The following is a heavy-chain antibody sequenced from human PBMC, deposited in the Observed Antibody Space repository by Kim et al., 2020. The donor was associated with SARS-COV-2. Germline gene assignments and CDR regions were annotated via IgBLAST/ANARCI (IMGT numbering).Heavy chain of an antibody. CDR2: IYYSGST. V-gene: IGHV4-59*08. CDR3: ARHEKVTIFGVVILGYMDV. CDR1: GGSISSYY. D-gene: IGHD3-3*01. J-gene: IGHJ6*03. Sequence: SETLSLTCTVSGGSISSYYWSWIRQPPGKGLEWIGYIYYSGSTNYNPSPKSRVTISVDTSKNQFSLKLSSVTAADTAVFYCARHEKVTIFGVVILGYMDV.